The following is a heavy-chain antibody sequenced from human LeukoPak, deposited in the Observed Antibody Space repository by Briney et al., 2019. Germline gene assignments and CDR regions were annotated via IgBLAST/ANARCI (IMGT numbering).Heavy chain of an antibody. V-gene: IGHV4-30-4*08. Sequence: SQTLSLTCTVSGGSISSGDYYWSWIRQPPGKGLEWIGYIYYSGSTYYNPSLKSRVTISVDTSKNRFSLKLSSVTAADTAVYYCARARPPYRDNSFDYWGQGTLVTVSS. CDR2: IYYSGST. CDR3: ARARPPYRDNSFDY. J-gene: IGHJ4*02. CDR1: GGSISSGDYY.